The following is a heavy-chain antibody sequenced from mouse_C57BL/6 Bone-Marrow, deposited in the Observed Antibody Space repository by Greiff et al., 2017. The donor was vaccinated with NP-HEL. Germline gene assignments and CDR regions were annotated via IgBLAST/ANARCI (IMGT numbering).Heavy chain of an antibody. V-gene: IGHV1-81*01. CDR3: ARRGSSYWFAY. D-gene: IGHD1-1*01. CDR1: GYTFTSYG. CDR2: IYPRSGNT. Sequence: VKLQQSGAELARPGASVKLSCKASGYTFTSYGISWVKQRTGQGLEWIGEIYPRSGNTYYNEKFKGKATLTADKSSSTAYMELRSLTSEDSAVYFCARRGSSYWFAYWGQGTLVTVSA. J-gene: IGHJ3*01.